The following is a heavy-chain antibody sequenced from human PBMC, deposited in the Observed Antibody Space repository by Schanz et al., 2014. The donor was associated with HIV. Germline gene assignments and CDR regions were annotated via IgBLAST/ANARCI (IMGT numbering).Heavy chain of an antibody. CDR2: IWYDGSNK. Sequence: QVQLVESGGGVVQPGRSLRLSCAASGFIFSDYGMHWVRQAPGKGLEWVAVIWYDGSNKYYADSVKGRFTISRDNSKNTLYLQMNSLRAEDTAVYYCARGSGPYYYYYGMDAWGQGTTVTVSS. CDR1: GFIFSDYG. D-gene: IGHD2-15*01. J-gene: IGHJ6*02. CDR3: ARGSGPYYYYYGMDA. V-gene: IGHV3-33*01.